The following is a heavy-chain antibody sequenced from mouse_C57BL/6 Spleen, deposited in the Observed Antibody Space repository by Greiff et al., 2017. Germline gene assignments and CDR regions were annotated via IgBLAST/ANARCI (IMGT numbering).Heavy chain of an antibody. Sequence: VQLQQSGTVLARPGASVKMSCKTSGYTFTSYWMHWVKQRPGQGLEWIGAIYPGNSDTSYNQKFKGKAKLTAVTSASTAYVELSSLTNEDSAVYYCFTTGVATGNYWGQGTTLTVSS. CDR2: IYPGNSDT. V-gene: IGHV1-5*01. D-gene: IGHD1-1*01. CDR1: GYTFTSYW. CDR3: FTTGVATGNY. J-gene: IGHJ2*01.